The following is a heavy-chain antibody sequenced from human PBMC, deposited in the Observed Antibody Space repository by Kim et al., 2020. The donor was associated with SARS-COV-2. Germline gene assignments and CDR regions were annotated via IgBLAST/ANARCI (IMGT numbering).Heavy chain of an antibody. J-gene: IGHJ4*02. D-gene: IGHD3-10*01. CDR2: IRTKGYSYAT. CDR1: GFILSGST. Sequence: GGSLRLSCAASGFILSGSTVHWVRQASGKGLEWVGRIRTKGYSYATTYAASVKGRFTISRDDSNNTAYLQMNGLKTEDTGVYYCTRPNSYESGFDYLGQG. V-gene: IGHV3-73*01. CDR3: TRPNSYESGFDY.